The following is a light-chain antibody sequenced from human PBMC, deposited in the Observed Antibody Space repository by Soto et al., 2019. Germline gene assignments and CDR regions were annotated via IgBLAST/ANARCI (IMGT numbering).Light chain of an antibody. CDR1: QTINSN. J-gene: IGKJ4*01. V-gene: IGKV3-15*01. CDR3: HQYTDWST. Sequence: EVVMTQSPATLSLSPGERATLSCRASQTINSNLAWYQQKPGQAPRLLIHGATTRATGIPGRFSGSGSGTEPHLPLSSLQYHAIPVYHCHQYTDWSTLGGG. CDR2: GAT.